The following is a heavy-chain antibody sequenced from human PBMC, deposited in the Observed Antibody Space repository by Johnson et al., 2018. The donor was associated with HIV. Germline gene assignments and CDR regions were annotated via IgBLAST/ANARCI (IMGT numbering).Heavy chain of an antibody. V-gene: IGHV3-23*04. CDR3: TTGLYWNDAFDM. CDR2: ISGSGGST. CDR1: GFTFSSYA. J-gene: IGHJ3*02. D-gene: IGHD1-1*01. Sequence: VQLVESGGGLVQPGGSLRLSCAASGFTFSSYAMSWVRQAPGKGLEWVSAISGSGGSTYYADSVKGRFTISRDGSKNTLYLQMNSLKTEDTAVYYCTTGLYWNDAFDMWGQGTLVTVSS.